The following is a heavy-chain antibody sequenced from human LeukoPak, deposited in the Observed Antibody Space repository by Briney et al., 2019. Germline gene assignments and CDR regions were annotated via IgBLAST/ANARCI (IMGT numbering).Heavy chain of an antibody. D-gene: IGHD2-21*01. CDR2: ISTTGTTM. Sequence: GGSLRLSCAASGFTFSGYNINWVRQAPGKGLEWLSCISTTGTTMLYADSVRGRFAISRDNAKNSLYLQMNSLRDEDTAVYYCARVWQDYSGVDYWGQGTLVTVSS. CDR1: GFTFSGYN. V-gene: IGHV3-48*02. CDR3: ARVWQDYSGVDY. J-gene: IGHJ4*02.